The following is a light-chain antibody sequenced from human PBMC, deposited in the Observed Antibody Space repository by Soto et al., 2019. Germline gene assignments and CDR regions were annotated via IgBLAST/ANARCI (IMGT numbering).Light chain of an antibody. Sequence: EIVLTQSPGTLSLSPGERATLSCRASQGVSGSSLAWYQHTPGPAPRLLFYGASSRATGIPDRFSGSGSGTDFTFIISRLEPEDFGMYYCHQYGSFPHTFGQGTELETK. V-gene: IGKV3-20*01. CDR1: QGVSGSS. CDR2: GAS. J-gene: IGKJ2*01. CDR3: HQYGSFPHT.